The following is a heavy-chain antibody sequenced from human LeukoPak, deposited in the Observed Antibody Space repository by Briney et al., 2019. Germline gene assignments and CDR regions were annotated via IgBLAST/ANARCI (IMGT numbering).Heavy chain of an antibody. J-gene: IGHJ4*02. CDR3: ARGTVAEYYFDY. CDR1: GLTFSSYA. V-gene: IGHV3-30-3*01. Sequence: GGSLRLSCAASGLTFSSYAMHWVRQAPGKGLEWVAVISYDGSNKYYADSVKGRFTISRDNSKNTLYLQMNSLRAEDTAVYYCARGTVAEYYFDYWGQGTLVTVSS. CDR2: ISYDGSNK. D-gene: IGHD6-19*01.